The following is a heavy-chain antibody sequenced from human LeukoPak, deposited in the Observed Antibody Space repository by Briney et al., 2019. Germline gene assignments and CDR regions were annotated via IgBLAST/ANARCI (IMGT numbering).Heavy chain of an antibody. CDR3: AKIADYGDYAEY. CDR2: IKQDGSEK. D-gene: IGHD4-17*01. CDR1: GFTFSRYW. V-gene: IGHV3-7*01. J-gene: IGHJ4*02. Sequence: PGGSLRLSCAASGFTFSRYWMSWARQAPGKGLEWVANIKQDGSEKYHVDSVKGRFTISRDNAKNSLYLQMNSLRVEDTAMYYCAKIADYGDYAEYWGQGTLVTVSS.